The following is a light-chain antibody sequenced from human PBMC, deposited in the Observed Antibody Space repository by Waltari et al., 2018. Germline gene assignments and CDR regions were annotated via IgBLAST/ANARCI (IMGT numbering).Light chain of an antibody. Sequence: SYELTQPPSVSVSPGQAVSITCSGKNLGDKYANWYQQKAGQSPVLVIYEDTKRPSGIPGRLSASNSGNTATLTISETQAMDEADYYCQTWDSSSYVFGTGTTVTVL. CDR1: NLGDKY. V-gene: IGLV3-1*01. J-gene: IGLJ1*01. CDR3: QTWDSSSYV. CDR2: EDT.